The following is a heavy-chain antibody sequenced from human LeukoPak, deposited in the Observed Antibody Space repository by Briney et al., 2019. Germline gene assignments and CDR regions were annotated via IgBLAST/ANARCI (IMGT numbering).Heavy chain of an antibody. CDR2: ISSSSSYI. Sequence: GGSLRLSCAASGFTFSSYSMNWVRQAPGKGLEWVSSISSSSSYIYYADSVKGRFTIFRDNSKNTLYLQMNSLRAEDTAVYYCAKAVVVAATSFDYWGQGTLVTVSS. CDR3: AKAVVVAATSFDY. D-gene: IGHD2-15*01. V-gene: IGHV3-21*04. J-gene: IGHJ4*02. CDR1: GFTFSSYS.